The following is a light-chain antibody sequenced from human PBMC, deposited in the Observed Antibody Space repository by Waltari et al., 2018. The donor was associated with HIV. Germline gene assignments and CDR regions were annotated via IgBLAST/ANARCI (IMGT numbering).Light chain of an antibody. CDR2: DAA. J-gene: IGKJ2*01. Sequence: DIVLTQSPHLLSASVGDTVTITCRASQGIKKNLNWFQQKSGKAPQLLIYDAATLEAGVPSRFRGSGSGTDFSLTIVNLQPEDCGIYYCLQYDRLPYIFGQGTTV. CDR3: LQYDRLPYI. V-gene: IGKV1-33*01. CDR1: QGIKKN.